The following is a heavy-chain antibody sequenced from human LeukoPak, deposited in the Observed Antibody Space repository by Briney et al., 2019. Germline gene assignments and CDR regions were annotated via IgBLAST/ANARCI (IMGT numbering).Heavy chain of an antibody. Sequence: PGRSLRLSCAASGFTFSSYAMHWVRQAPGKGLEWVAVISYDGSNKYYADSVKGRFTISRDNSKNTLYLQMNSLRAEDTAVYYCASLGIEDAFDIWGQGTMVTVSS. CDR2: ISYDGSNK. V-gene: IGHV3-30-3*01. CDR3: ASLGIEDAFDI. CDR1: GFTFSSYA. J-gene: IGHJ3*02.